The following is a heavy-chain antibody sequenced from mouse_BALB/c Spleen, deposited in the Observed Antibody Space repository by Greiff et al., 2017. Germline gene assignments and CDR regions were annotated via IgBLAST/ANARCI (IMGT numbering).Heavy chain of an antibody. CDR1: GYSITSDYA. V-gene: IGHV3-2*02. CDR3: ARGIYYGNYDAY. D-gene: IGHD2-1*01. CDR2: ISYSGST. J-gene: IGHJ3*01. Sequence: VQLKESGPGLVKPSQSLSLTCTVTGYSITSDYAWNWIRQFPGNKLEWMGYISYSGSTSYNPSLKSRISITRDTSKNQFFLQLNSVTTEDTATYYCARGIYYGNYDAYWGQGTLVTVSA.